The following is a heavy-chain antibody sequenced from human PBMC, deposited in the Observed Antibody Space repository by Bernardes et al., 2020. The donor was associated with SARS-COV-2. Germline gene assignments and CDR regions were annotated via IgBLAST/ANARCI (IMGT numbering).Heavy chain of an antibody. Sequence: APVKVGCKASGYTFTGYYMNWVRQAPGQGLEWMGWINPNSGGTNYAQKFQGRVTMTRDTSISTAYMGLSRLRSDDTAVYYCARTHLVGATTEAVDYWGQGTLVTVSS. CDR1: GYTFTGYY. J-gene: IGHJ4*02. CDR2: INPNSGGT. V-gene: IGHV1-2*02. CDR3: ARTHLVGATTEAVDY. D-gene: IGHD1-26*01.